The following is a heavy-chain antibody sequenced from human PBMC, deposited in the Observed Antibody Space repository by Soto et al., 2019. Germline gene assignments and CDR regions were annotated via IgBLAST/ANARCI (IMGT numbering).Heavy chain of an antibody. D-gene: IGHD6-19*01. Sequence: SQTLSLTCAISGDNVSSNSAAWNWIRQSPSRGLEWLGRTYYRSKWYNDYAVSVKSRIIINPDTSKNQFSLKLSSVTAADTAVYYCARGGSSGWYLYFQHWGQGTLVTVSS. CDR3: ARGGSSGWYLYFQH. CDR2: TYYRSKWYN. CDR1: GDNVSSNSAA. J-gene: IGHJ1*01. V-gene: IGHV6-1*01.